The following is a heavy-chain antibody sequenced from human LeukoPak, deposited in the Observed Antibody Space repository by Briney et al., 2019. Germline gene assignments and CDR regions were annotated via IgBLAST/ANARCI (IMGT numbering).Heavy chain of an antibody. D-gene: IGHD2-2*01. CDR2: IIPIFGIA. J-gene: IGHJ6*02. CDR1: GGTFSSYA. Sequence: SVKVSCKASGGTFSSYAISWVRQAPGQGLEWMGRIIPIFGIANYAQKFQGRVTITADKSTSTAYMELSSLRSEDTAVYYCAKGYCSSTSCYADGMDVWGQGTTVTVSS. CDR3: AKGYCSSTSCYADGMDV. V-gene: IGHV1-69*04.